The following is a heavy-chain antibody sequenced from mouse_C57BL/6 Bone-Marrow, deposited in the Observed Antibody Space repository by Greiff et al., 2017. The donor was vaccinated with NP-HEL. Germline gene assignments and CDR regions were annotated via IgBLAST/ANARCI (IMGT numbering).Heavy chain of an antibody. Sequence: VKLMESGAELVRPGTSVKVSCKASGYAFTNYLIEWVKQRPGQGLEWIGVINPGSGGTNYNEKFKGKATLTAEKSSSTAYMQLSSLTSEDSAVYFCARLGAYWGQGTLVTVSA. V-gene: IGHV1-54*01. CDR3: ARLGAY. CDR2: INPGSGGT. CDR1: GYAFTNYL. J-gene: IGHJ3*01.